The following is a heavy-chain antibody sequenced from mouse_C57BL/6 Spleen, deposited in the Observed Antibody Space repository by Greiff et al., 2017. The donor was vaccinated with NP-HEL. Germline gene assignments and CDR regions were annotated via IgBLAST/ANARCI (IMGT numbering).Heavy chain of an antibody. CDR1: GYAFSSYW. V-gene: IGHV1-80*01. D-gene: IGHD1-1*01. Sequence: VQLQQSGAELVKPGASVKISCKASGYAFSSYWMNWVKQRPGQGLAWIGQIYPGDGDTNYNGKFKGKATLTADKSSSTAYMQLSSLTSEDSAVYFCARGGRYGAMDYWGQGTSVTVSS. J-gene: IGHJ4*01. CDR3: ARGGRYGAMDY. CDR2: IYPGDGDT.